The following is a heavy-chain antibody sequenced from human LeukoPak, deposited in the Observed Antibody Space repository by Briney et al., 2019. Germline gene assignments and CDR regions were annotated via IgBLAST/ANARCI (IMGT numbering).Heavy chain of an antibody. D-gene: IGHD3-10*01. Sequence: SETLSLTCTVSGGSTSSSSYYWGWIRQPPGKGLEWIGSIYYSGSTYYNPSLKSRVTISVDTSKNQFSLKLSSVTAADTAVYYCASSALWFGELLNWFDPWGQGTLVTVSS. CDR1: GGSTSSSSYY. J-gene: IGHJ5*02. CDR3: ASSALWFGELLNWFDP. CDR2: IYYSGST. V-gene: IGHV4-39*01.